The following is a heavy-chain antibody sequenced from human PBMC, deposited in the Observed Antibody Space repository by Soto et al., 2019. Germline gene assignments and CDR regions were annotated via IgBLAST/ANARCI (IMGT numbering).Heavy chain of an antibody. CDR3: ARVAAWYYGMDV. V-gene: IGHV4-59*01. CDR2: IYYSGST. Sequence: SETLSLTCTVSGGSISSYYWSWIRQPPGKGLEWIGYIYYSGSTNYNPSLKSRVTITVDTSKNQFSLKLSSVTAADTAVYYCARVAAWYYGMDVWGQGTTVTVSS. J-gene: IGHJ6*02. CDR1: GGSISSYY. D-gene: IGHD6-25*01.